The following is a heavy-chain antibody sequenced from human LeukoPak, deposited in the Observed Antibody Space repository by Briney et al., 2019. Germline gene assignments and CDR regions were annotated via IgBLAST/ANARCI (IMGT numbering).Heavy chain of an antibody. D-gene: IGHD2/OR15-2a*01. Sequence: PGGSLRLSCAGSAFAASSNYMSWVRQAPGEGLEWVSVIYSGGTTYYTDSVKGRFTISRDTSKNTLYLQMNSLRVDDTALYYCTRDSTYWGQGTLVTVSS. CDR2: IYSGGTT. J-gene: IGHJ4*02. V-gene: IGHV3-66*01. CDR1: AFAASSNY. CDR3: TRDSTY.